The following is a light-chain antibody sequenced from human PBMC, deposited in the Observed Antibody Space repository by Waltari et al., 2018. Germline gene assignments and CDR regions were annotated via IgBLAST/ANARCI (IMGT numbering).Light chain of an antibody. CDR1: SGISVNTYR. V-gene: IGLV5-39*01. CDR2: YRSDSDK. Sequence: QPVLTQPTSLSASPGASARFTCTLRSGISVNTYRIYWYQQKAGSPPRYLLRYRSDSDKRQGFGVPSRFSGSKAASPNVGLLLISGLQSEDEADYYCAIWYSSTWVFGGGTKLTVL. J-gene: IGLJ3*02. CDR3: AIWYSSTWV.